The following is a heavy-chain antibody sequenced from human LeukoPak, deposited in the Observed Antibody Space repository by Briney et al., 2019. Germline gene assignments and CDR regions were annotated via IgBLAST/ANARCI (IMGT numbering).Heavy chain of an antibody. CDR2: ISYDGSNK. CDR3: AKALIAAAGLRPPDAFDI. V-gene: IGHV3-30*18. Sequence: PGGSLRLSCAASGFTFSSYGMHWVRQAPGKGLEWVAVISYDGSNKYYADSVKGRFTISRDNSKNTLYLQMNSLRAEDTAVYYCAKALIAAAGLRPPDAFDIWGQGTMVTVSS. J-gene: IGHJ3*02. D-gene: IGHD6-13*01. CDR1: GFTFSSYG.